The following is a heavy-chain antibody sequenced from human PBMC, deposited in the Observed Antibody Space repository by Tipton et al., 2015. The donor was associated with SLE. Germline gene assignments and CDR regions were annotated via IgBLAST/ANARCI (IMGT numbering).Heavy chain of an antibody. D-gene: IGHD5-18*01. CDR1: GGSISSYY. Sequence: TLSLTCTVSGGSISSYYWGWIRQPPGKGLEWIGYIYYSGSTNYNPSLKSRVTISVDTSKNQFSLKLSSVTAADTAVYYCARGRGSYGGYYYYYYMDVWGKGTTVTVSS. CDR3: ARGRGSYGGYYYYYYMDV. V-gene: IGHV4-59*01. J-gene: IGHJ6*03. CDR2: IYYSGST.